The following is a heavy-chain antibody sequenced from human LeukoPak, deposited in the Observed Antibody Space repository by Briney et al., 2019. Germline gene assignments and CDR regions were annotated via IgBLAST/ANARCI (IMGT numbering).Heavy chain of an antibody. CDR1: GFTFSSYS. V-gene: IGHV3-48*01. D-gene: IGHD5-12*01. CDR2: ISSSSSTI. Sequence: GGYLRLSCAASGFTFSSYSMNWVRQAPGKGLEWVSYISSSSSTIYYADSVKGRFTISRDNAKNSLYLQMNSLRAEDTAAFYCGRGRPRGYSGYVIDYWGQGTPITVSS. CDR3: GRGRPRGYSGYVIDY. J-gene: IGHJ4*02.